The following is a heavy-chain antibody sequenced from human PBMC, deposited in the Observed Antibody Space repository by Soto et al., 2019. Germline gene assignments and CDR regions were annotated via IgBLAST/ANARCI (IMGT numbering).Heavy chain of an antibody. V-gene: IGHV1-3*01. CDR3: ARSAGGRNAFDI. CDR1: GYTFTSSA. D-gene: IGHD3-16*01. J-gene: IGHJ3*02. CDR2: INAGNGNT. Sequence: ASVKVSCKASGYTFTSSAMHWLRQAPGQRLEWMGWINAGNGNTKYSQKFQGRVTITRDTSASTAYMELSSLRSEDTAVYYCARSAGGRNAFDIWGQGTMVTVSS.